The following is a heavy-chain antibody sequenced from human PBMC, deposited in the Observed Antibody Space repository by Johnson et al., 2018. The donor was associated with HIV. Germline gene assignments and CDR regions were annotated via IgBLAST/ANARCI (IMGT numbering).Heavy chain of an antibody. V-gene: IGHV3-23*04. J-gene: IGHJ3*02. CDR2: ITASGGTT. Sequence: VQLVESGGGLVQPGGSLRLSCAASGFTFSNYAMTWVRQAPGEGLEWVADITASGGTTYYADSVKGRFTVSRDDSKNTLYLQMNSLRAEDTAVYYCAKVRRAVYGFDIWGQGTMVTVSS. CDR1: GFTFSNYA. CDR3: AKVRRAVYGFDI.